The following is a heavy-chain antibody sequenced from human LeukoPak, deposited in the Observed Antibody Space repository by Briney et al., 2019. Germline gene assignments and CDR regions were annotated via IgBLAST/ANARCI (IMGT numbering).Heavy chain of an antibody. J-gene: IGHJ4*02. Sequence: ASVKVFCKASGYTFTGYYMHWVRQAPGQGLEWMGWINPNSGGTNYAQKFQGRVTMTRDTSISTAYMELSRLRSDDTAVYYCARSGYGGNSYFDYWGQGTLVTVSS. CDR1: GYTFTGYY. D-gene: IGHD4-23*01. V-gene: IGHV1-2*02. CDR3: ARSGYGGNSYFDY. CDR2: INPNSGGT.